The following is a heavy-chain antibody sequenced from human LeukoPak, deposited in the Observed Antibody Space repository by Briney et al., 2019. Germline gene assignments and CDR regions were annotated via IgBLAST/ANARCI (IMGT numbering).Heavy chain of an antibody. CDR3: ARALYNWNDVPVLAYFDY. CDR2: TYYRAKWYN. CDR1: GDSLSSNSVA. J-gene: IGHJ4*02. Sequence: SQTLSLTCAISGDSLSSNSVAWNWIRQSPSRGLEWLGRTYYRAKWYNDYAVSVKSRITLNPDTSKNQFSLQLNSVTPADTAVYYCARALYNWNDVPVLAYFDYWGQGTLVTVSS. D-gene: IGHD1-1*01. V-gene: IGHV6-1*01.